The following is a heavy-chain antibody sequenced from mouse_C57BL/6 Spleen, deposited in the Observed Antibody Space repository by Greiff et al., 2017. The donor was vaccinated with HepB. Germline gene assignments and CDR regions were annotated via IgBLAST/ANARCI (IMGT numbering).Heavy chain of an antibody. Sequence: QVQLQQSGPELVKPGASVKISCKASGYAFSSSWMNWVKQRPGKGLEWIGRIYPGDGDTNYNGKFKGKATLTADKSSSTAYMQLSSLTSEDSAVYFCARGQLRLPIDYWGQGTTLTVSS. V-gene: IGHV1-82*01. J-gene: IGHJ2*01. CDR1: GYAFSSSW. CDR3: ARGQLRLPIDY. CDR2: IYPGDGDT. D-gene: IGHD3-2*02.